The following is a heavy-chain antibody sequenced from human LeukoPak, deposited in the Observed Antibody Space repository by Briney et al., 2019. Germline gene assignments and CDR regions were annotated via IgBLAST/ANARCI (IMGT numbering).Heavy chain of an antibody. Sequence: GYXXSXIRXXPXKXXXXIGEINHSGXTXXNPSLKSRVTISVXXXKXXFSLKLSSVNAADTAVDYWXXXXXXXYQDWYFDLWGRGILVTVSS. V-gene: IGHV4-34*03. D-gene: IGHD2-2*01. CDR3: XXXXXXXYQDWYFDL. CDR2: INHSGXT. CDR1: GYX. J-gene: IGHJ2*01.